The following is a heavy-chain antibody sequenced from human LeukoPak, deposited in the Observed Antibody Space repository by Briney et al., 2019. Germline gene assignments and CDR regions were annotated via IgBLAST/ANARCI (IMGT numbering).Heavy chain of an antibody. J-gene: IGHJ4*02. D-gene: IGHD3-3*01. V-gene: IGHV4-4*02. CDR2: VHLDGRT. CDR1: GGSISSTNW. Sequence: SETLSLTCGVSGGSISSTNWWTSVRQPPEKGLEWIGEVHLDGRTNYNPSLESRLTMSVDLSENHISLKLTSVTAADTAVYYCAREGGFYRPLDYSGQGTLVTVSS. CDR3: AREGGFYRPLDY.